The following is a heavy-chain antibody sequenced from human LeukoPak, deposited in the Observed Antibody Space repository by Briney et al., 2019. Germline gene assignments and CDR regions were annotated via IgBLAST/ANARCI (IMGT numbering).Heavy chain of an antibody. CDR2: IYTSGGT. V-gene: IGHV4-4*07. D-gene: IGHD2-2*01. J-gene: IGHJ3*02. Sequence: PSETLSLTCTVYGASISTYYWSWIRQPAGKGLEWIGRIYTSGGTNYNPSLKSRVTMSVDTSKNQFSLTLSSVTAADTAVYYCAKDVRQLDAFDIWGQGTMVTVSS. CDR3: AKDVRQLDAFDI. CDR1: GASISTYY.